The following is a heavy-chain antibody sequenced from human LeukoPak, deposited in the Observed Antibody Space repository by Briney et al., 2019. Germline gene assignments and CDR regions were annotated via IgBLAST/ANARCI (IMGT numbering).Heavy chain of an antibody. V-gene: IGHV4-59*12. Sequence: SETLSLTCTVSGGSISSYYWSWIRRPPGKGLEWIGYIYYSGSTNYNPSLKSRVTISVDTSKNQFSLKLSSVTAADTAVYYCARGPYDYVWGSYRYTFDYWGQGTLVTVSS. CDR3: ARGPYDYVWGSYRYTFDY. D-gene: IGHD3-16*02. CDR1: GGSISSYY. J-gene: IGHJ4*02. CDR2: IYYSGST.